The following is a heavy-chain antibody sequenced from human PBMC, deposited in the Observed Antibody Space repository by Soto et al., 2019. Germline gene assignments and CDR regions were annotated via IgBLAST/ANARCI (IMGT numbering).Heavy chain of an antibody. CDR1: GFTFSNYA. J-gene: IGHJ4*02. V-gene: IGHV3-23*01. CDR2: ISGSGGST. CDR3: AKRTLTSSYPFDY. Sequence: EVQLLESGGGLVQPGGSLRLSCAASGFTFSNYAMTWVRQAPGKGLEWVSVISGSGGSTYYADSVKGRFTISRDNSKNTLYLQMNSLRAEDTAVYYCAKRTLTSSYPFDYWGQGALVTVSS. D-gene: IGHD2-2*01.